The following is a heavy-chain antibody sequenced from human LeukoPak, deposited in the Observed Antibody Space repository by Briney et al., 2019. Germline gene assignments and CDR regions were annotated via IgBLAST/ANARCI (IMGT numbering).Heavy chain of an antibody. D-gene: IGHD4-11*01. Sequence: GGSLRLSCAASGSTFSSYSMNWVRQAPVKGLEWVSSISSSSSYIYYADSVKGRFTISRDNAKNSLYLQMNSLRAEDTAVYYCARAVTTPVDVWGQGTTVTVSS. J-gene: IGHJ6*02. CDR3: ARAVTTPVDV. CDR2: ISSSSSYI. V-gene: IGHV3-21*01. CDR1: GSTFSSYS.